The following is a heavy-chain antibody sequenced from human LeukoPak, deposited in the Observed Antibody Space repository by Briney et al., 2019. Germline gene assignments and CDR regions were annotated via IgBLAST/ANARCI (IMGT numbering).Heavy chain of an antibody. CDR1: VGTFSSYA. CDR3: ARDHCSGGTCLGGH. D-gene: IGHD2-15*01. J-gene: IGHJ4*02. CDR2: IIPIPDIA. Sequence: GASVKVSCKASVGTFSSYAISWVRQSPGQGLEWMGRIIPIPDIANYPQKFQGRVTITADILTSTTYMELSSLRSDDTAVYYCARDHCSGGTCLGGHWGQGTLVTVSS. V-gene: IGHV1-69*04.